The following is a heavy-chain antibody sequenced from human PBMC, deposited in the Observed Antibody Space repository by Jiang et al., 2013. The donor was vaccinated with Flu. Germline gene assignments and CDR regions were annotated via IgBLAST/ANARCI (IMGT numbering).Heavy chain of an antibody. V-gene: IGHV3-30*03. CDR1: GFTFNTHG. D-gene: IGHD6-13*01. Sequence: VQLVESGGGVVQPGKSLRLSCAASGFTFNTHGIHWVRQAPGKGLEWVAVISHDGSNQFYADSVKGRFIISRDNFKNEVYLQMNNLRIEDTAVYYCARVNVVDSGNNFFDPWGQGTLVTVSA. CDR2: ISHDGSNQ. J-gene: IGHJ5*02. CDR3: ARVNVVDSGNNFFDP.